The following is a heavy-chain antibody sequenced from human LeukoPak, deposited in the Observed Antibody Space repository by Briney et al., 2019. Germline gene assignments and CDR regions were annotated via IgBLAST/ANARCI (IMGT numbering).Heavy chain of an antibody. V-gene: IGHV4-34*01. D-gene: IGHD1-26*01. CDR1: GGSFSGYY. CDR2: INHSGST. J-gene: IGHJ6*03. Sequence: PSETLSLTCAVYGGSFSGYYWSWIRQPPGKGLGWIGEINHSGSTNYNPSLKSRVTISVDTSKNQFSLKLSSVTAADTAVYYCARGLADEWGGYYYYYMDVWGKGTTVTVSS. CDR3: ARGLADEWGGYYYYYMDV.